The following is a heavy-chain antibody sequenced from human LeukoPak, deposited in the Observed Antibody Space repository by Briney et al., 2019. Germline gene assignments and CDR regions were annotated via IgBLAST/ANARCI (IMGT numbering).Heavy chain of an antibody. CDR2: IKQDGSEQ. CDR3: AKEKSGYREAFDI. D-gene: IGHD3-10*01. V-gene: IGHV3-7*05. J-gene: IGHJ3*02. CDR1: GFTLSSHW. Sequence: PGGSLRLSCAVSGFTLSSHWMSWVRQAPGKGLEWVANIKQDGSEQYYVDSVRGRFTVSRDNAKNSLYLQMNSLRAEDTAVYYCAKEKSGYREAFDIWGQGTMVTVSS.